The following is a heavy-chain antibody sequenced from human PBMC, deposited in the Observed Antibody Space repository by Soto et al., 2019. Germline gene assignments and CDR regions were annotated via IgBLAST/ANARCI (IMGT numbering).Heavy chain of an antibody. CDR1: GGTFSSYA. D-gene: IGHD3-22*01. CDR3: ARPAANYYDSSGYYYGLMDY. J-gene: IGHJ4*02. CDR2: IIPIFGTA. Sequence: QVQLVQSGAEVKKPGSSVKVSCKASGGTFSSYAISWVRQAPGQGLEWMGGIIPIFGTANYAQKFQGRVTITAYESTSTAYMELSSLRSEDTAVYYCARPAANYYDSSGYYYGLMDYWGQGTLVTVSS. V-gene: IGHV1-69*01.